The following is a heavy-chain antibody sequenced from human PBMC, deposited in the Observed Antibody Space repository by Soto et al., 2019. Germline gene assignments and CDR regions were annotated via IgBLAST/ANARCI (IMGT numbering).Heavy chain of an antibody. CDR3: TRGPRPISTGTGDY. Sequence: EVQLVESGGGLVPPGGSVRLSCAASGFIFKMYWMHWVRQSPGQGLVWISRIYNDGTYSDYADSVRGRFTISRDNVNDTLYLHMNNLRAEDSGLYYCTRGPRPISTGTGDYWGQGTQVTVSS. D-gene: IGHD3-10*01. J-gene: IGHJ4*02. CDR2: IYNDGTYS. V-gene: IGHV3-74*01. CDR1: GFIFKMYW.